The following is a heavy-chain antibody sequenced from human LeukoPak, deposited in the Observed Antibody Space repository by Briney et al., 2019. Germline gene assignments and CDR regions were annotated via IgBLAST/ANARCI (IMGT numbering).Heavy chain of an antibody. J-gene: IGHJ4*02. V-gene: IGHV3-66*01. CDR1: GFTVTIYY. CDR2: IYSGGDT. CDR3: TRDPDG. Sequence: GGSLRLSCAASGFTVTIYYMSWVRQAPGKGLEWVSVIYSGGDTFHADSVKGRFTLSRDNSKNILYLQMNSLRAEDTAVYYCTRDPDGWGQGTLVTVSS.